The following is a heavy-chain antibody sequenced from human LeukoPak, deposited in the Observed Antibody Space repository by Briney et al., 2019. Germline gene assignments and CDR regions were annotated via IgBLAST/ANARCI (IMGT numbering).Heavy chain of an antibody. CDR3: ARDGRSRGLSHVNFDY. J-gene: IGHJ4*02. CDR1: GFPFSSYE. D-gene: IGHD3-16*02. Sequence: PGGSLRLSCAASGFPFSSYEMNWVRQAPGKGLEWVSYISSSDMTKYYAVSVKGRFTMSRDNAKNSLYLQLNSLRAEDTAVYYCARDGRSRGLSHVNFDYWGQGILVTVSS. V-gene: IGHV3-48*03. CDR2: ISSSDMTK.